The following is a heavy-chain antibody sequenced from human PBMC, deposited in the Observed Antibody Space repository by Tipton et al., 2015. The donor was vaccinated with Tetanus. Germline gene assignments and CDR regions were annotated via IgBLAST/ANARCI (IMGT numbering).Heavy chain of an antibody. J-gene: IGHJ4*02. V-gene: IGHV4-61*01. CDR3: ARANYEFPKKGPFDS. CDR2: ISNSGSS. CDR1: GGSIRSDNYY. Sequence: TLSLTCTVSGGSIRSDNYYWNWIRQPPGKGLEWLAYISNSGSSNSNYPLKSRITVSQDTSKNQISLRLNSVTAADPAVYYCARANYEFPKKGPFDSWGQGALVTVSS. D-gene: IGHD3-3*01.